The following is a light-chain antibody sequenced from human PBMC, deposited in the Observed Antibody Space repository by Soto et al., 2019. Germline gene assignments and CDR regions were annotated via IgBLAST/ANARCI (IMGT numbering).Light chain of an antibody. CDR2: NNN. J-gene: IGLJ2*01. CDR1: TCSIGSNA. Sequence: QSVLTQPPSASGTPGQRVTILCSGSTCSIGSNAVHWYQQLPGTAPKLLIYNNNQRPSGVPNRFSGSKSGTSASLAISGLQSEDEADYYCSAWDDSLKGPVFGGGTKVTVL. V-gene: IGLV1-44*01. CDR3: SAWDDSLKGPV.